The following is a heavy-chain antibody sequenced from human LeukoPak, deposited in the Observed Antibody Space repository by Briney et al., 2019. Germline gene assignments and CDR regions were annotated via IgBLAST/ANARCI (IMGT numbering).Heavy chain of an antibody. D-gene: IGHD3-22*01. CDR3: ARQVYDSSGSFDF. V-gene: IGHV4-30-4*01. CDR1: GGSISSGDYY. CDR2: IYYSGST. Sequence: PSETLSLTCTVSGGSISSGDYYWSWIRQPPGKGLEWIGYIYYSGSTSYNPSLKGRVTMSVDTSKNQFSLKLSSVTAADTAVYYCARQVYDSSGSFDFWGQGSLVTVSS. J-gene: IGHJ4*02.